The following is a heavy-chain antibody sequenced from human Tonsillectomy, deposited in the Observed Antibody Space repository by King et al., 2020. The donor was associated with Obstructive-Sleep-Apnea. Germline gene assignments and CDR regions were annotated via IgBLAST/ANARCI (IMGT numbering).Heavy chain of an antibody. CDR2: INPNGGST. CDR1: GYTFTTYY. CDR3: ARGCLVAASFDY. Sequence: QLVQSGAEVKEPGASVKVSCNTSGYTFTTYYMHWVRQAPGQGLEWMGMINPNGGSTSCAQKFQGRVTMTRDTSTSTVYMELSSLSSEDTAVYYCARGCLVAASFDYWGQGTLVTVSS. D-gene: IGHD2-15*01. V-gene: IGHV1-46*01. J-gene: IGHJ4*02.